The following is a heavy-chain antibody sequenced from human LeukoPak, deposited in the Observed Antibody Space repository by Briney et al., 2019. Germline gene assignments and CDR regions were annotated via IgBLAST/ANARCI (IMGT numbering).Heavy chain of an antibody. CDR3: ARDGARSGYKRGEYYFDY. J-gene: IGHJ4*02. D-gene: IGHD3-10*01. CDR2: ISYDGSNK. CDR1: GFTFSSYA. Sequence: GGSLRLSCAASGFTFSSYAMHWVRQAPGKGLEWVAVISYDGSNKYYADSVKGRFTISRDNSKNMLYLQMNSLRAEDTAVYYCARDGARSGYKRGEYYFDYWGQGTLVTVSS. V-gene: IGHV3-30-3*01.